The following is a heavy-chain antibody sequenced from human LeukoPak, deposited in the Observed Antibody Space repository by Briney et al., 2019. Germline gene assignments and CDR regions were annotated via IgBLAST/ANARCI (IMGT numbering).Heavy chain of an antibody. CDR2: IKQDGSEK. CDR3: ARDGVSGAHWFDY. J-gene: IGHJ4*02. D-gene: IGHD1-26*01. CDR1: GFTFSSYW. V-gene: IGHV3-7*01. Sequence: GGSLRLSCAASGFTFSSYWMSWVRQAPGKGLEWVANIKQDGSEKYYVDSAKGRFTISRDNAKNSLYLQMNSLRAEDTAVYYCARDGVSGAHWFDYWGQGTLVTVSS.